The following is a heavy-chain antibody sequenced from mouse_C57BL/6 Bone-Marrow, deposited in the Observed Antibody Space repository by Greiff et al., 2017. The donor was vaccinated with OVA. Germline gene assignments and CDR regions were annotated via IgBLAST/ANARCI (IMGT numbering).Heavy chain of an antibody. CDR3: ERLRGGDY. Sequence: QVQLKQPGAELVRPGSSVKLSCKASGYTFTSYWMHWVKQRPIQGLEWIGNIDPSDSETHYNQKFKDKATLTVDKSSSTAYMQLSSLTSEDAAVYYCERLRGGDYWGQGTTLTVSS. CDR2: IDPSDSET. V-gene: IGHV1-52*01. CDR1: GYTFTSYW. J-gene: IGHJ2*01. D-gene: IGHD1-1*01.